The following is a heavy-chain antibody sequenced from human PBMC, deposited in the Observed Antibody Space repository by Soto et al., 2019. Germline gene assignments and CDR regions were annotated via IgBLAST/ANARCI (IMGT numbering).Heavy chain of an antibody. D-gene: IGHD3-16*01. J-gene: IGHJ5*02. V-gene: IGHV3-21*01. CDR2: ISGGRSFI. CDR3: ARGSLGAGGFDP. Sequence: PGGSLRLSCAVSGFTFSSYAMRWVRQAPGKGLEWVSSISGGRSFIYYADSVKGRFTISRDNAKYSLYLQMNSLGAEDTAVYYCARGSLGAGGFDPWGQGTLVTVSS. CDR1: GFTFSSYA.